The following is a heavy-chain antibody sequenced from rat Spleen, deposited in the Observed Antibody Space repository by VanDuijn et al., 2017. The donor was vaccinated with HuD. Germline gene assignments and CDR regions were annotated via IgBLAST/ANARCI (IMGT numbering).Heavy chain of an antibody. CDR2: ISNSGGST. CDR1: GFTFSDYY. CDR3: TREGNSGYDY. J-gene: IGHJ2*01. D-gene: IGHD4-3*01. V-gene: IGHV5-25*01. Sequence: EVQLVESGGGLVQPGRSMKLSCAASGFTFSDYYMAWVRQAPGKGLEWVASISNSGGSTYYPDSVKGRITISRDNAQNTLYLQMNSLRSEDTATYYCTREGNSGYDYWGQGVMVTVSS.